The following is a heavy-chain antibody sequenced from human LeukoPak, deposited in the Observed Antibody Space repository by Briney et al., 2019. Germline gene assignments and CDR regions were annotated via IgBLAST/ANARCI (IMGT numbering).Heavy chain of an antibody. J-gene: IGHJ5*02. V-gene: IGHV4-39*01. Sequence: SETLSLTCTVSGVSISSSSYYWGWIRQPPGKGLGWIGSIYYSGSTYYNPSLKSRVTISVDTSKNQFSLKLSSVTAADTAVYYCARRNQRGYCSGGSCYPGHNWFDPWGQGTLVTVSS. CDR3: ARRNQRGYCSGGSCYPGHNWFDP. D-gene: IGHD2-15*01. CDR2: IYYSGST. CDR1: GVSISSSSYY.